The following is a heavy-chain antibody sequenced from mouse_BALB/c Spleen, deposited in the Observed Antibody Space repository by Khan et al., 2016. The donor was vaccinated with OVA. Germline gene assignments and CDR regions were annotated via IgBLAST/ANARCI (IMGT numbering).Heavy chain of an antibody. CDR1: GYSITSGF. Sequence: EVQLQESGPSLVKPSQTLSLSCSVTGYSITSGFWNWIRKFPGNKFEYLGYITYSGNIYYNPSLKSRISIIRDTSKSQYFLQLNSVTTEDTATYYCDKSYDSCAMDYWGQGTSVTVSS. V-gene: IGHV3-8*02. D-gene: IGHD2-12*01. CDR3: DKSYDSCAMDY. J-gene: IGHJ4*01. CDR2: ITYSGNI.